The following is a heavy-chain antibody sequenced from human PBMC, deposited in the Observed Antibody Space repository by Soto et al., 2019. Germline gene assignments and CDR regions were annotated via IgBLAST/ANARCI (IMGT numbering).Heavy chain of an antibody. V-gene: IGHV3-23*01. Sequence: PWGSIRLSCEVCGFSFKFNVVSWVRKAPGKGLEWVSTLGVADGGAYYADSVKGRFTISRDNSKDTLYLQMNDLRAEDTALYYCAKGGVIATFGGVIVTYYFDSWGQGPPVTVYS. CDR3: AKGGVIATFGGVIVTYYFDS. D-gene: IGHD3-16*02. CDR1: GFSFKFNV. CDR2: LGVADGGA. J-gene: IGHJ4*02.